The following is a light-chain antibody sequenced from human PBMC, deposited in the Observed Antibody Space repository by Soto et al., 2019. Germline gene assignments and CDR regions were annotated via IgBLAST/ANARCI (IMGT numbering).Light chain of an antibody. Sequence: DIQMTQSPSSLSASVGDRVTITCQASHNINNYLNWYQQKPGRAPKLLIYDASTLEAGVPSRFRGSGSGREFLCTIGRLQPEDSATYYGQQYENLPTFRQGPRLEIK. J-gene: IGKJ5*01. CDR1: HNINNY. V-gene: IGKV1-33*01. CDR2: DAS. CDR3: QQYENLPT.